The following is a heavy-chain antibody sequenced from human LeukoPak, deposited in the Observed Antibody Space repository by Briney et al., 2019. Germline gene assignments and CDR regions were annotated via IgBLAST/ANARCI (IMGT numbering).Heavy chain of an antibody. D-gene: IGHD2-21*02. J-gene: IGHJ3*02. CDR1: GFTFSSYA. CDR2: ISGSGGST. Sequence: AGGSLTLSCAASGFTFSSYALTCVRQAPGKGLEWVSAISGSGGSTYYADSVKGRFTISRDNSKNTLYLQMISLRAEDTAVYYCARGGAYCGGDCSFAFDIWGQGTVVTVSS. CDR3: ARGGAYCGGDCSFAFDI. V-gene: IGHV3-23*01.